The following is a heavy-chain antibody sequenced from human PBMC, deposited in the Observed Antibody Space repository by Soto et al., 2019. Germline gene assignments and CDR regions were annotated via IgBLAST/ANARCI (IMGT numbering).Heavy chain of an antibody. CDR2: VNPNTGLT. D-gene: IGHD6-25*01. CDR3: TTLRLDP. V-gene: IGHV1-2*02. J-gene: IGHJ5*02. CDR1: GYTFTAFY. Sequence: QVQLVQSGAEVKKPGASVKVSCQASGYTFTAFYMNWERQAPGQGLEWMGWVNPNTGLTKYAQKFRDRVTMTRDTSINTAYMELSGLTSDDTAVYYCTTLRLDPWGQGTLVTVSS.